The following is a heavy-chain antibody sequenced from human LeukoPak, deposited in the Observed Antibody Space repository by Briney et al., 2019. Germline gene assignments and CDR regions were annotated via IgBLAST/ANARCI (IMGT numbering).Heavy chain of an antibody. CDR3: ARNLDSGYSYGPAFDI. CDR2: ISSSSVTI. J-gene: IGHJ3*02. D-gene: IGHD5-18*01. CDR1: GFTLSNYS. Sequence: GGSLRLSCAASGFTLSNYSINWVRQAPGKGLEWISYISSSSVTIYYAESVKGRFTISRDNAKNSVFLQMNSLRAEDTAMYYCARNLDSGYSYGPAFDIWGQGTMVTVSS. V-gene: IGHV3-48*04.